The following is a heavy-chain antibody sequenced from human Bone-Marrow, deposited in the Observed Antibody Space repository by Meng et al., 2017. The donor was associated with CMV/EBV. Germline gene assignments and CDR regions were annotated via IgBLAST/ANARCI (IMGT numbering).Heavy chain of an antibody. J-gene: IGHJ4*02. CDR3: ARVYDSSGYYYLVY. Sequence: KASGGNFSSYAISWVRQAPGQGLEWMGGIIPIFGRANYAQKFQGRVTITADESTSTAYMELSSLRSEDTAVYYCARVYDSSGYYYLVYWGQGTLVTVSS. CDR2: IIPIFGRA. D-gene: IGHD3-22*01. V-gene: IGHV1-69*01. CDR1: GGNFSSYA.